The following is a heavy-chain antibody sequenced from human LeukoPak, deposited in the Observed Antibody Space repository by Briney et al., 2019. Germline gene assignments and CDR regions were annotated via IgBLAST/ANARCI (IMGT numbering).Heavy chain of an antibody. CDR1: GFTFSSYW. CDR2: IKQDGSEK. J-gene: IGHJ4*02. V-gene: IGHV3-7*01. Sequence: GGSLRLSCAASGFTFSSYWMSWVRPAPGKGLEWVANIKQDGSEKYYVDSVKGRFTISRDNAKNSLYLQMNSLRAEDTAVYCCARVIVVVITGGYYFDYWGQGTLVTVSS. D-gene: IGHD3-22*01. CDR3: ARVIVVVITGGYYFDY.